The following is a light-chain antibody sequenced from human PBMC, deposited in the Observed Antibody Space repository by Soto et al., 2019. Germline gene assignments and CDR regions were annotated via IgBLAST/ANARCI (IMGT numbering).Light chain of an antibody. CDR1: QSVSGY. J-gene: IGKJ1*01. Sequence: EIVLTQSPAILSMSPGERATLSCRASQSVSGYFAWYQQKPGQAPRLLIYEASNRATGVPARFSGSGSGTDFTLTISSLEPEDFAVYYCQQRRYWPVTFGQGTKVEIK. V-gene: IGKV3-11*01. CDR2: EAS. CDR3: QQRRYWPVT.